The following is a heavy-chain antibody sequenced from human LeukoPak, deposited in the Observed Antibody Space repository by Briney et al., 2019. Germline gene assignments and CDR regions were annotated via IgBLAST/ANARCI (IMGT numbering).Heavy chain of an antibody. V-gene: IGHV1-8*01. Sequence: ASVKVSCKASGYTFTSYDINWVRQATGQGLEWMGWMNPNSGNTGYAQKFQGRVTITADKSTSTAYMELSSLRSEDTAVYYCARDRVAAAAPEWFDPWGQGTLVTVSS. CDR1: GYTFTSYD. J-gene: IGHJ5*02. D-gene: IGHD6-13*01. CDR3: ARDRVAAAAPEWFDP. CDR2: MNPNSGNT.